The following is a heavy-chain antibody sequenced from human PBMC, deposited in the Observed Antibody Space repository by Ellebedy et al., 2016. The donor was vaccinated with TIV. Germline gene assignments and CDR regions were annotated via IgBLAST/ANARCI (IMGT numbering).Heavy chain of an antibody. D-gene: IGHD6-19*01. V-gene: IGHV3-30*03. J-gene: IGHJ4*02. CDR2: ISYDGSSK. Sequence: PGGSLRLSCAASGFTFSNYGMYWVRQAPGKGLEWVAVISYDGSSKYYADSVKGRFTISRDNSMTTLYLEMNSLRAEDTAVYYCARDLDKSSGWYGGAAYWGQGTLVTVSS. CDR1: GFTFSNYG. CDR3: ARDLDKSSGWYGGAAY.